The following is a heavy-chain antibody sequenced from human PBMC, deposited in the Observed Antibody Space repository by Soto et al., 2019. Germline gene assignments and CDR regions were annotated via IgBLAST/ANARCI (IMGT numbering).Heavy chain of an antibody. J-gene: IGHJ5*02. V-gene: IGHV3-33*01. Sequence: GGSLRLSCAASGFTFSSYGMHWVRQAPGKGLEWVAVIWYDGSNKYYADSVKGRFTISRGNSKNTLYLQMNSLRAEDTAVYYCARVSTGGHFDWLSHGWFDPWGQGTLVTVSS. CDR1: GFTFSSYG. D-gene: IGHD3-9*01. CDR2: IWYDGSNK. CDR3: ARVSTGGHFDWLSHGWFDP.